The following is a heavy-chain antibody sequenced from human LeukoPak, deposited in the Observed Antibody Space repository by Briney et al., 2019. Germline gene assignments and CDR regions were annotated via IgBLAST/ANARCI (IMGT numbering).Heavy chain of an antibody. V-gene: IGHV3-66*01. Sequence: AGGSLRLSCAASGFTVSSNYMTWVRQAPGKGLELVSVIYSGGSTYYADSVKGRFTLSRDNSKNTLFLQMNSLRAEDTAVYYCAREPQGDSSGYDAFDIWGQGTMVTVSS. J-gene: IGHJ3*02. CDR1: GFTVSSNY. CDR2: IYSGGST. D-gene: IGHD3-22*01. CDR3: AREPQGDSSGYDAFDI.